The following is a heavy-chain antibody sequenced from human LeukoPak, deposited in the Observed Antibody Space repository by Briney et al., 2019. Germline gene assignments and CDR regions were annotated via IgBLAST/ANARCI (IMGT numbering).Heavy chain of an antibody. J-gene: IGHJ4*02. Sequence: SQTLSLTCTVSGGSISSGGYYWSWIRQHPGKGLEWIGYIYYSGSTYYNPSLKGRVTISVDTTKNQFSLKLSSVTAADTAVYYCARVATVTTYYFDYWGQGTLVTVSS. CDR2: IYYSGST. V-gene: IGHV4-31*03. CDR1: GGSISSGGYY. CDR3: ARVATVTTYYFDY. D-gene: IGHD4-17*01.